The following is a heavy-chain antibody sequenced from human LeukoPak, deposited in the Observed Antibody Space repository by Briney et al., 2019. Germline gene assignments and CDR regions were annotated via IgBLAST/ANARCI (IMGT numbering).Heavy chain of an antibody. J-gene: IGHJ6*02. CDR1: GYTFTSFG. D-gene: IGHD6-13*01. CDR2: ISAYNGNT. Sequence: ASVKVSCKASGYTFTSFGISWVRQAPGQGLEWMGWISAYNGNTNYAQKFQGRVTITADKSTSTAYMELSSLRSEDTAVYYCARLVEFWDSSWYPQARYYSMDVWGQGTTVTVSS. V-gene: IGHV1-18*01. CDR3: ARLVEFWDSSWYPQARYYSMDV.